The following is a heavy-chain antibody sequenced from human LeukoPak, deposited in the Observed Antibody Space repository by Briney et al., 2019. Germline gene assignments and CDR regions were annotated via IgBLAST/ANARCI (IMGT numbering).Heavy chain of an antibody. CDR2: TIPVLGIA. V-gene: IGHV1-69*04. CDR1: GGTFGDYA. CDR3: ASQLLLPFDY. D-gene: IGHD3-22*01. Sequence: SVKVSCKASGGTFGDYAISWVRQAPGQGLEWMGRTIPVLGIAKYAQRFQGRVTITADRSTSTAYKDLRSLTSEDTAVYYCASQLLLPFDYWGQGTLVTVSS. J-gene: IGHJ4*02.